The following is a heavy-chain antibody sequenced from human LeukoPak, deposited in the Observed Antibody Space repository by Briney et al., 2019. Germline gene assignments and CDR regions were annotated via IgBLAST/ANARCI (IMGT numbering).Heavy chain of an antibody. CDR2: ISYDGSNK. D-gene: IGHD6-13*01. CDR1: GFTFTNAW. CDR3: AKDHSSSWLDY. V-gene: IGHV3-30*18. Sequence: GGSLRLSCVDSGFTFTNAWMSWVRQAPGKGLEWVAVISYDGSNKYYADSVKGRFTISRDNSKNTLYLQMNSLRAEDTAVYYCAKDHSSSWLDYWGQGTLVTVSS. J-gene: IGHJ4*02.